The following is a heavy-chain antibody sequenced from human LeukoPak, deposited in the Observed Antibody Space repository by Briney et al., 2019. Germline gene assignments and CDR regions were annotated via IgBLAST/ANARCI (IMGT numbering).Heavy chain of an antibody. Sequence: PSETLSLTCAVYGGSFSGYYWSWIRQPPGKGLEWIGEINHSGSTNYNPSLKSRVTISVDTSKNRFSLKLSSVTAADTAVYYCARTTVTTTSAFDYWGQGTLVTVSS. CDR1: GGSFSGYY. D-gene: IGHD4-17*01. J-gene: IGHJ4*02. V-gene: IGHV4-34*01. CDR2: INHSGST. CDR3: ARTTVTTTSAFDY.